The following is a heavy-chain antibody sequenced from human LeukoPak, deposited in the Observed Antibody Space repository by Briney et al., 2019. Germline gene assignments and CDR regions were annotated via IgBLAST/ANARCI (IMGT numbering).Heavy chain of an antibody. Sequence: PGGSLRLSCAASGFTFSSYSMNWVRQAPGKGLDWVSYISSSSSTIYYADSVKGRFTISRDNAKNSLYLQMNSLRAEDTAVYYCARKDCSSTSCYLSSFDYWGQGTLVTVSS. J-gene: IGHJ4*02. V-gene: IGHV3-48*01. CDR1: GFTFSSYS. CDR3: ARKDCSSTSCYLSSFDY. CDR2: ISSSSSTI. D-gene: IGHD2-2*01.